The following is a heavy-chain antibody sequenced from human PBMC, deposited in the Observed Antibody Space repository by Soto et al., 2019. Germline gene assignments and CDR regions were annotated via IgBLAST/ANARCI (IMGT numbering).Heavy chain of an antibody. CDR3: AATYCSGGSCYSPSDY. CDR2: IIPIFVTA. J-gene: IGHJ4*02. D-gene: IGHD2-15*01. Sequence: QVQLVQSGAEVKKPGSSVKVSCKASGGTFSSYAISWVRQAPGQGLEWMGGIIPIFVTANYAQKFQGRVTITADESTSTAYMELSSLRSEDTAVYYCAATYCSGGSCYSPSDYWGQGTLVTVSS. V-gene: IGHV1-69*01. CDR1: GGTFSSYA.